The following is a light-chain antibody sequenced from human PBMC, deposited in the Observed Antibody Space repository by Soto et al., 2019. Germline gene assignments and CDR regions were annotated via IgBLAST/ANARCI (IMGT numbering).Light chain of an antibody. CDR2: DAS. CDR1: QSISSW. J-gene: IGKJ1*01. V-gene: IGKV1-5*01. CDR3: QQYNSWT. Sequence: DIQMTQSPSTLSASVGDRVTITCRASQSISSWLAWYQQKPGKAPKLLIYDASSLESGVPSRFSGSGSGTEFTLTTSSLQPDDFATYYCQQYNSWTFGQGTKVDI.